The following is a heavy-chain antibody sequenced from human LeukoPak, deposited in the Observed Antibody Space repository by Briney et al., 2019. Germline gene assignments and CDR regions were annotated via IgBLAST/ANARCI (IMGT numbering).Heavy chain of an antibody. Sequence: GASVKVSCKASGYTFTGYYMHWVRQAPGQGLEWMGGINPNSGGTNNSQKFQGRVTMTRDTSISTAYMELSRLRSDDTSVYYCARLVGATYNYWGQGTLVTVSS. CDR2: INPNSGGT. V-gene: IGHV1-2*02. CDR1: GYTFTGYY. CDR3: ARLVGATYNY. J-gene: IGHJ4*02. D-gene: IGHD1-26*01.